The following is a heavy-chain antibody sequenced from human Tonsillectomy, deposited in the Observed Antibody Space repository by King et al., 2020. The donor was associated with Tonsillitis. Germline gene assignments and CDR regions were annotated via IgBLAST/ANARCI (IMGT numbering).Heavy chain of an antibody. CDR1: GFTFSSFD. CDR3: ARGLDGGGMDV. J-gene: IGHJ6*02. Sequence: VQLVESGGGLVQPGGSLRLSCAASGFTFSSFDMHWVRQATGKRLEWVSVIGTGGDTYYGGSVKGRFTISRENAKNSLYLQMNGLRAGDTAMYYCARGLDGGGMDVWGQGTTVTVSS. CDR2: IGTGGDT. D-gene: IGHD3-16*01. V-gene: IGHV3-13*01.